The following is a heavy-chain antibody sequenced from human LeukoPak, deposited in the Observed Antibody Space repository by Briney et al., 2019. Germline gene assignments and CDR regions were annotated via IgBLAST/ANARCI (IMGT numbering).Heavy chain of an antibody. CDR2: IYSDGRI. Sequence: GGSLRLSCAAYGFTVSSNYMSWVRQAPGKGLEWVSVIYSDGRIHSADSVKGRFTISRDDSKNTLSLQMNSLRAEDTAVYYCARESGYSYGLAGFFDYWGQGTLVTVSS. J-gene: IGHJ4*02. CDR1: GFTVSSNY. V-gene: IGHV3-53*01. D-gene: IGHD5-18*01. CDR3: ARESGYSYGLAGFFDY.